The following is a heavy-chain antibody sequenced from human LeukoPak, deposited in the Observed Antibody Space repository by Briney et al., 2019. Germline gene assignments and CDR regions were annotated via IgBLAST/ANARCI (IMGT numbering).Heavy chain of an antibody. Sequence: GGSLRLSCAASGFTVSSNYMSWVRRAPGKGLEWVANIKQDGSEEYYVDSVKGRFTISRDNAKNSLYLQMNSLRAEDTAVYYCARDIETDAFDIWGQGTMVTVSS. CDR2: IKQDGSEE. CDR3: ARDIETDAFDI. D-gene: IGHD1-26*01. J-gene: IGHJ3*02. CDR1: GFTVSSNY. V-gene: IGHV3-7*01.